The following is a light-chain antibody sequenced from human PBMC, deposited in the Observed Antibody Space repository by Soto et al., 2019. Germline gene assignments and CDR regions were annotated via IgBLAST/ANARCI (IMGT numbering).Light chain of an antibody. CDR2: RNN. V-gene: IGLV1-47*01. CDR1: SSNIGSNY. Sequence: QSVLTQPPSASGTPGQRVTISCSGSSSNIGSNYVYWYQQLPGPAPKLRIYRNNQRPSGVPDRFSGSKSGTSASLAISGLRSEDEADYYCAAWDDSLSGPVFGGGTQLTVL. CDR3: AAWDDSLSGPV. J-gene: IGLJ7*01.